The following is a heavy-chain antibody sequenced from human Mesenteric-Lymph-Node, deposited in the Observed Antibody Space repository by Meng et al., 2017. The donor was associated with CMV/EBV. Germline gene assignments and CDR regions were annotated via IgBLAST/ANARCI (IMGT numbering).Heavy chain of an antibody. CDR1: GFTFSSYW. CDR2: ISSNGGST. J-gene: IGHJ6*02. D-gene: IGHD3-3*01. V-gene: IGHV3-64*02. CDR3: ARDENDFWRCYPYYYGMDV. Sequence: GESLKISCAASGFTFSSYWMSWVRQAPGKGLEYVSAISSNGGSTYYADSVKGRFTISRDNSKNTLYLQMGSLRAEDMAVYYCARDENDFWRCYPYYYGMDVWGQGTTVTVSS.